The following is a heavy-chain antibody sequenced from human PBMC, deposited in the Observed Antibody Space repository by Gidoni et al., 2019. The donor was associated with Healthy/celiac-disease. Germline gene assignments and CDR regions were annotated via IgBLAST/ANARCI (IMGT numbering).Heavy chain of an antibody. CDR3: ARVNRVGGYYFDY. CDR2: IYHSGST. D-gene: IGHD3-16*01. V-gene: IGHV4-30-2*01. CDR1: GGSISSGGYS. Sequence: QLQLQESGSGLVKPSQTLSLTCAVSGGSISSGGYSWSWIRQPPGKGLEWIGYIYHSGSTYYNPSLKSRVTISVDKSKNQFSLKLSSVTAADTAVYYCARVNRVGGYYFDYWGQGTLVTVSS. J-gene: IGHJ4*02.